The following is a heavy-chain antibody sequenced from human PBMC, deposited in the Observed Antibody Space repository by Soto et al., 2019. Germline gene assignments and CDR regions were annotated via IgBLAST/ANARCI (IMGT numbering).Heavy chain of an antibody. CDR2: ISYDGSNK. J-gene: IGHJ3*02. CDR1: GFTFSSYA. Sequence: GGSLRLSCAASGFTFSSYAMHWVRQAPGKGLEWVAVISYDGSNKYYADSVKGRFTISRDNSKNTLYLQMNSLRAEDTAVYYCARDLYYYDSSGHSPRDAFDIWGQGTMVTVSS. D-gene: IGHD3-22*01. CDR3: ARDLYYYDSSGHSPRDAFDI. V-gene: IGHV3-30-3*01.